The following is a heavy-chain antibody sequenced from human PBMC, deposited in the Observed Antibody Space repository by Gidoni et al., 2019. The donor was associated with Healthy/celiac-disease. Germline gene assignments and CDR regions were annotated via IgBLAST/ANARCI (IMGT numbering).Heavy chain of an antibody. J-gene: IGHJ4*02. CDR1: GSPFDDYA. D-gene: IGHD1-26*01. Sequence: EVQLVESGAGLVQPGRSLRLSCPSSGSPFDDYAMHWVRQAPGKGLECVSGISWNSNYIGYADSVKGRFTISRDNAKKSLFLQVSSLRPEDTAFYYCAKDRRVGATGGNFDYWGQGTLVTVAA. V-gene: IGHV3-9*01. CDR2: ISWNSNYI. CDR3: AKDRRVGATGGNFDY.